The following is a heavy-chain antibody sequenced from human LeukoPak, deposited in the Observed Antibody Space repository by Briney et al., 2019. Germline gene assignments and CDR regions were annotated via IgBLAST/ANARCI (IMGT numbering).Heavy chain of an antibody. D-gene: IGHD2-2*01. J-gene: IGHJ5*02. CDR1: GGTFSSYA. V-gene: IGHV1-69*04. CDR3: ARAGTSSFYCSSTSCPPYNWFDP. Sequence: SVKVSCKASGGTFSSYAISWVRQAPGQGLEWMGRIIPILGIANYAQKFQGRVTITADKSTSTAYMELSSLRSEDTAVYYCARAGTSSFYCSSTSCPPYNWFDPWGQGTLVTVSS. CDR2: IIPILGIA.